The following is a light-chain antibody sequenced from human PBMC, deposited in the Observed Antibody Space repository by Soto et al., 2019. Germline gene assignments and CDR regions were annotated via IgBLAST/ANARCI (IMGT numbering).Light chain of an antibody. CDR1: QSVSSSY. J-gene: IGKJ2*01. V-gene: IGKV3-20*01. Sequence: EIVLTQSPGTLSLSPGERATLSCRASQSVSSSYLAWYQQKPGQAPRLLIYGASSRDTGIPDRFSGSGSGTDFTLTISRLEPEDFALYYCLQYGTSPPYTFGQGTKLEIK. CDR3: LQYGTSPPYT. CDR2: GAS.